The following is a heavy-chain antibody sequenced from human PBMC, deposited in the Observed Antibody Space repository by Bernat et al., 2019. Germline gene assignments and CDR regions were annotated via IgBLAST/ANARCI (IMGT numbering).Heavy chain of an antibody. V-gene: IGHV4-59*01. CDR3: ARGDGSGTYYTWYFEL. J-gene: IGHJ2*01. CDR2: IYYSGST. D-gene: IGHD3-10*01. CDR1: GGSISSYY. Sequence: QVQLQESGPGLVKPSETLSLTCSVSGGSISSYYWNWIRQPPGKGLEWIAYIYYSGSTNYNPSLKSRVTMSVDTSKNQFSLKLSSVTAADTAVYYCARGDGSGTYYTWYFELWGRGTLVTVSA.